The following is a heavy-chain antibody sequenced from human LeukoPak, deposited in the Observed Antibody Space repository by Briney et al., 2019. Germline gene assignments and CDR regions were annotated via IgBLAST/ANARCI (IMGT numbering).Heavy chain of an antibody. V-gene: IGHV3-74*01. Sequence: GGSLRLSCAASGFTFSSYWMHWVRQAPGKGLVWVSRINSDGSSTSYAVSVKGRFTISRDNAKNTLYLQMNSLRAEDTAVYYCARDVVGGYNLFDYWGQGTLVTVSS. CDR1: GFTFSSYW. CDR2: INSDGSST. J-gene: IGHJ4*02. D-gene: IGHD5-24*01. CDR3: ARDVVGGYNLFDY.